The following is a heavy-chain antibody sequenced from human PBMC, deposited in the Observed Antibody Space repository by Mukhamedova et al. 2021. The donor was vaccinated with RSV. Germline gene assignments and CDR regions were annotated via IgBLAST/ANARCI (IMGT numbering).Heavy chain of an antibody. CDR1: TFSSYA. J-gene: IGHJ3*02. Sequence: TFSSYAMHWVRQAPGKGLEWVAVISYDGSNKYYADSVKGRFTISRDNSKNTLYLQMNSLRAEDTAVYYCARDETVARLRAFDIWG. D-gene: IGHD4-23*01. CDR3: ARDETVARLRAFDI. V-gene: IGHV3-30*01. CDR2: ISYDGSNK.